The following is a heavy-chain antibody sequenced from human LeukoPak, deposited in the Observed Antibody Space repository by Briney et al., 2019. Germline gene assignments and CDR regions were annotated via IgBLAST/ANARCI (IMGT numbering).Heavy chain of an antibody. CDR3: ARDGAYDILTGYYKYY. CDR1: GFTVSSNY. V-gene: IGHV3-53*01. Sequence: GGSLRLSCAASGFTVSSNYMSWVRQAPGKGLEWVSVIYSGGSTYYADSVKGRFTISRDNSKNTLYLQMNSLRAEDTAVYYCARDGAYDILTGYYKYYWGQGTLVTVSS. D-gene: IGHD3-9*01. CDR2: IYSGGST. J-gene: IGHJ4*02.